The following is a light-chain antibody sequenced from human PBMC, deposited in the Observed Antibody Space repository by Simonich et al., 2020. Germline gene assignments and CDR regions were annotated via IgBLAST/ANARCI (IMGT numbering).Light chain of an antibody. J-gene: IGKJ1*01. CDR1: PSLLHSNGSKY. CDR3: MQALQTPWT. Sequence: DLVLTRSPLSLPVTPGEPVSISCRSSPSLLHSNGSKYLAWYLPKPGQSPQRLIYLGSNRASGVPDRFSGSGAGTDFTLKISRVEAEDVGVYYCMQALQTPWTFGQGTKLEIK. CDR2: LGS. V-gene: IGKV2-28*01.